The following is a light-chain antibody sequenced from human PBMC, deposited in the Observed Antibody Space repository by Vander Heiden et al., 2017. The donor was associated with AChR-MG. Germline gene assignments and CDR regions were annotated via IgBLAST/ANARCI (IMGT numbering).Light chain of an antibody. CDR1: QTIVRD. V-gene: IGKV3-11*01. CDR3: QQRSDWPWT. J-gene: IGKJ1*01. CDR2: DVS. Sequence: EIMLTQSPGTVSVSAGERATLSCRASQTIVRDLVWYQKKPGQAPTLLIYDVSDRATGIPARFAGSGSGTDFTLTISSLQPEDPAVYYCQQRSDWPWTFGQGTTV.